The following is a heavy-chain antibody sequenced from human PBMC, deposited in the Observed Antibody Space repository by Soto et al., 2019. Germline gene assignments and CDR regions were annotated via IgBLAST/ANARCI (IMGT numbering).Heavy chain of an antibody. V-gene: IGHV1-2*04. J-gene: IGHJ6*02. D-gene: IGHD2-8*01. Sequence: ASVKVSCKASGYSFTDYHIHWVRQAPGQGLEWLGRINPKSGGTSTAQKFQGWVTMTTDTSISTASMELTRLTSDDTAIYYCARGDSTDCSNGVCSFFYNHDTDVWGQGTTVTVSS. CDR2: INPKSGGT. CDR3: ARGDSTDCSNGVCSFFYNHDTDV. CDR1: GYSFTDYH.